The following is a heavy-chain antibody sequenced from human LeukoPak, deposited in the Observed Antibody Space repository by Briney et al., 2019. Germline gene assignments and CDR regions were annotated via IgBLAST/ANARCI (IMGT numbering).Heavy chain of an antibody. CDR3: ARDRLGAGYSYGYNWFDP. CDR2: IIPIFGTA. Sequence: SVKVSCKASGGTFSSYAISWVRQAPGQGLEWMGGIIPIFGTANYAQKFQGRVTITTDESTSTAYMELSSLRSEDAAVYYCARDRLGAGYSYGYNWFDPWGQGTLVTVSS. CDR1: GGTFSSYA. D-gene: IGHD5-18*01. J-gene: IGHJ5*02. V-gene: IGHV1-69*05.